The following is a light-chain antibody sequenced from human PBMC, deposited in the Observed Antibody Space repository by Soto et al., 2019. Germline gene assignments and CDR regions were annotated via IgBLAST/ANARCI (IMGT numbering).Light chain of an antibody. CDR2: GAS. V-gene: IGKV3-15*01. CDR3: QHYYNWPPWT. Sequence: EIVMTQSPATLSVSPGERATLSCWASQSVSSDLAWYQQKPGQAPRLLIYGASTMATGIPARFSGSGSGTEFTLTISSLQSEDFAVYYCQHYYNWPPWTFGLGTKVEIK. CDR1: QSVSSD. J-gene: IGKJ1*01.